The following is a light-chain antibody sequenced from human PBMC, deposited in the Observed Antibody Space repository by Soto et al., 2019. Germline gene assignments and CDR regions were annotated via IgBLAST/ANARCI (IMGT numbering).Light chain of an antibody. CDR1: SSDVGAYNY. J-gene: IGLJ1*01. Sequence: QSVLTQPASVSGSPGQSITISCTGSSSDVGAYNYVSWYLQHPGKAPKLLIYGVGNRPSGVSARFSGSKSGDTASLTISGLQAEDAADYYCSSYAHGSIYVFGTGTKVTVL. V-gene: IGLV2-14*01. CDR3: SSYAHGSIYV. CDR2: GVG.